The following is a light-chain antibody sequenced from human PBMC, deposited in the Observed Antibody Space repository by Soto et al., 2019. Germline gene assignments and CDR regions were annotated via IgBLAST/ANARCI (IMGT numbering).Light chain of an antibody. V-gene: IGKV1-5*01. J-gene: IGKJ2*01. CDR1: QSISSW. Sequence: DIQMTQSPSTLSASVGDRVTITCRASQSISSWLGWYQQKPGKAPKLLIYDASSLESGVPSRFSGSGSGTEFTLTISSLQPDDFATYYCQQYNSYVYTFGQGTKLEIK. CDR3: QQYNSYVYT. CDR2: DAS.